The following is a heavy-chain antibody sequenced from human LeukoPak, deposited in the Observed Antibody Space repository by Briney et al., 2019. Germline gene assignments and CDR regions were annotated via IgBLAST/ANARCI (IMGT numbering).Heavy chain of an antibody. CDR3: ARDLLAPDY. CDR2: INHSGSS. J-gene: IGHJ4*02. CDR1: GGSFSGYY. V-gene: IGHV4-34*01. D-gene: IGHD1-26*01. Sequence: SETLSLTCAVSGGSFSGYYWSWIRQPPGKGLEWIGEINHSGSSNYNPSLKSRATISVDTSRNQFSLKLSSVTAADTAVYYCARDLLAPDYWGQGTLVTVSS.